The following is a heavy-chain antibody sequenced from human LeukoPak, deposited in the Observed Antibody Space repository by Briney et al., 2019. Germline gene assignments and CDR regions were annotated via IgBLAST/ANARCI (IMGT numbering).Heavy chain of an antibody. V-gene: IGHV1-69*13. J-gene: IGHJ6*03. CDR1: GGTFSSYA. CDR2: IIPIFGTA. D-gene: IGHD3-10*01. CDR3: AGGLWFGEFYYYYYYMDV. Sequence: SVKVSCKASGGTFSSYAISWVRQAPGQGLEWMGGIIPIFGTANYAQKFQGRVTITADESTSTAYMELSSLRSEDTAVYYCAGGLWFGEFYYYYYYMDVWGQGTTVTVS.